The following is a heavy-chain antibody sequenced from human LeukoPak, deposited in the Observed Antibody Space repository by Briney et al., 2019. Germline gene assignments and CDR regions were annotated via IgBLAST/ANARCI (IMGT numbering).Heavy chain of an antibody. Sequence: PSETLSLTCTVSGGSISSSSYYWGWIRQPPGKGLEWIGSIYYSGSTYYNPSLKSRVTISVDTSKNQFSLKLSSVTAADTAVYYCASRQSQWLVQYYFDYWGQGTLVTV. CDR3: ASRQSQWLVQYYFDY. J-gene: IGHJ4*02. CDR2: IYYSGST. CDR1: GGSISSSSYY. V-gene: IGHV4-39*01. D-gene: IGHD6-19*01.